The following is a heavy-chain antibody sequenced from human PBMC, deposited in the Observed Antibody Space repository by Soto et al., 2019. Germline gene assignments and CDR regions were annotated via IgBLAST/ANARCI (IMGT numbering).Heavy chain of an antibody. Sequence: QVQLVESGGGVVQPGRSLRLSCAASGFTFSSYAMHWVRQAPGKGLEWVAVISYDGSNKYYADSVKGRFTISIYNAKNPLYLQTNSLRAEDSAVYYCARDPANNCDDRSLYYFDYWSQGTLVTVSS. CDR1: GFTFSSYA. CDR3: ARDPANNCDDRSLYYFDY. CDR2: ISYDGSNK. D-gene: IGHD1-20*01. J-gene: IGHJ4*02. V-gene: IGHV3-30-3*01.